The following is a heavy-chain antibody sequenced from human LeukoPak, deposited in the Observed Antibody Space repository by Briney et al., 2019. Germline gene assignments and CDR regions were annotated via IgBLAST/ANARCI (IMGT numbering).Heavy chain of an antibody. CDR3: ARDKAVGPTLLDY. V-gene: IGHV3-7*01. D-gene: IGHD1-26*01. J-gene: IGHJ4*02. CDR1: GFTVSSNY. CDR2: IKQDGSEI. Sequence: PGGSLRLSCAASGFTVSSNYMSWVRQAPGKGPEWVANIKQDGSEIYYVDSVKGRFTISRDNAKNSLFLQMNSLRAEDTAVYYCARDKAVGPTLLDYWGQGTLVTVSS.